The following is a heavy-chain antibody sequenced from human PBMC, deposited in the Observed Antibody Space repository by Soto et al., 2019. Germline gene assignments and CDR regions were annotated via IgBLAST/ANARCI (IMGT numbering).Heavy chain of an antibody. CDR1: GFIFGDYD. Sequence: GGSLRLSCAVSGFIFGDYDMSWIRQAPGRGLEWVAHISSSGTYTKYADSVKGRFTISRDSARKLLFLEMNSPRAEDTALYYCARVARGSGGYAAFVYFDYSGQGDLLTLSS. CDR3: ARVARGSGGYAAFVYFDY. D-gene: IGHD3-10*01. J-gene: IGHJ4*02. CDR2: ISSSGTYT. V-gene: IGHV3-11*05.